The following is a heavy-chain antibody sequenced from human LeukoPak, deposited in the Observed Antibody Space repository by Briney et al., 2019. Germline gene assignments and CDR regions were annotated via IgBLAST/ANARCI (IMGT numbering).Heavy chain of an antibody. CDR3: AKDRGVGTTY. J-gene: IGHJ4*02. Sequence: PGGSLRLSCAASGFTFSIYAMTWVRQAPGKGLEWVSTISGSGGSTYYADSVKGRFTISRDNSKNTLYLQMNSLTAEDTAVYYCAKDRGVGTTYWGRGTLVTVSS. CDR1: GFTFSIYA. V-gene: IGHV3-23*01. D-gene: IGHD1-26*01. CDR2: ISGSGGST.